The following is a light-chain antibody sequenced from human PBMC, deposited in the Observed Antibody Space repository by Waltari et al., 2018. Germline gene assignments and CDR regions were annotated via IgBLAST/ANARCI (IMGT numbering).Light chain of an antibody. J-gene: IGKJ1*01. Sequence: DTQMTQSPYTLSASVGDRVTITCRASQSISSSLAWYQQKPGRAPRLLIYDASTLESGVPLRFSGSGSGTEFTLTISKLQPDDFATYFCQHYSPYSWTFGQGTKVEIK. CDR2: DAS. CDR1: QSISSS. CDR3: QHYSPYSWT. V-gene: IGKV1-5*01.